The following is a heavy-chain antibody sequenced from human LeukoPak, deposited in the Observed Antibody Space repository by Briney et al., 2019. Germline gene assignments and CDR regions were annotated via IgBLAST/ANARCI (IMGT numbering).Heavy chain of an antibody. Sequence: SETLSLTCGVSGYSISSGDYWGWIRQPPGKGLEWIGSIYHTGSTHHNPPLESRVTTSVDTSKNHFSLKLSSVTAADTAVSYCARDYGGRFDYWGQVILVTVSS. J-gene: IGHJ4*02. CDR2: IYHTGST. CDR1: GYSISSGDY. CDR3: ARDYGGRFDY. V-gene: IGHV4-38-2*02. D-gene: IGHD4-23*01.